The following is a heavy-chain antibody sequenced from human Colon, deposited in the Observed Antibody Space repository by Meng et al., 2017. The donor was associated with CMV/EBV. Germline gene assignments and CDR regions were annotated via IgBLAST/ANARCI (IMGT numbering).Heavy chain of an antibody. Sequence: QITLKESGPPLVKSTQTLTLTCTFSGFSLNTYEVGVGWFRQPPGKAPEWLALIYWDDDKRYRSSLGNRLTLTHDASKNQVVLTMTDMDPVDTATYYCAHKSLPAAFFDYWSQGTLVTVSS. CDR2: IYWDDDK. D-gene: IGHD2-2*01. CDR1: GFSLNTYEVG. V-gene: IGHV2-5*02. J-gene: IGHJ4*02. CDR3: AHKSLPAAFFDY.